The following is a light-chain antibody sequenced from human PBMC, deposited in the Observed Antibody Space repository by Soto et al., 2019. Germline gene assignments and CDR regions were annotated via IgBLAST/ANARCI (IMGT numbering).Light chain of an antibody. J-gene: IGKJ5*01. CDR3: QQRSNWPPIT. Sequence: VMTQYPATLSLSLGERATLSCRASQSVKTFLVWYQQRPVQPPRLLIHDASHRAAGIPARFSGSGFGTDFTLTISSLDPEDAAVYYCQQRSNWPPITFGQGTLLEIK. CDR1: QSVKTF. V-gene: IGKV3-11*01. CDR2: DAS.